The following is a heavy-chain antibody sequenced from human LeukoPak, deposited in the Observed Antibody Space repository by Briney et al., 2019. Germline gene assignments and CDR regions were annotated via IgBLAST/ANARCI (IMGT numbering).Heavy chain of an antibody. V-gene: IGHV3-48*01. Sequence: GGSLRLSCAASGFSFTSYSMNWVRQAPGKGLEWAAYISTAYSHIYYADSVKGRFTISSDSAKNSLYLQMNSLRAEDTAVYYCARDQGADYGPYYFDYWGQGTLVTVSS. D-gene: IGHD4-17*01. CDR1: GFSFTSYS. J-gene: IGHJ4*02. CDR2: ISTAYSHI. CDR3: ARDQGADYGPYYFDY.